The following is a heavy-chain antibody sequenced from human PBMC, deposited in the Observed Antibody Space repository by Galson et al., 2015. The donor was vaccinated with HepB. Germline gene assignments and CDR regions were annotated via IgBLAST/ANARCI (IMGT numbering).Heavy chain of an antibody. CDR2: IKQDGSEK. CDR3: ARDGGHYYDSSGYWGY. J-gene: IGHJ4*02. D-gene: IGHD3-22*01. V-gene: IGHV3-7*03. Sequence: SLRLSCAASGFTFSSYWMSWVRQAPGKGLEWVANIKQDGSEKYYVDSVKGRFTISRDNAKNSLYLQMNSLRAEDTAVYYCARDGGHYYDSSGYWGYWGQGTLVTVSS. CDR1: GFTFSSYW.